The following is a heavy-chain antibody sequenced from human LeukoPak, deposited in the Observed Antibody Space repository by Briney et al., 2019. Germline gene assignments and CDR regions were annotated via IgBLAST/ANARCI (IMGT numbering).Heavy chain of an antibody. Sequence: GGSLRLSCAASGFTFSNYGMHWVRQAPGKGLEWVAFIRYDGSDRYYADSVKGRFTISRDNSKNTLYLQMNSLRAEDTAVYYCAKTEGVAGRFDYWGQGTLVTVSS. CDR2: IRYDGSDR. V-gene: IGHV3-30*02. CDR1: GFTFSNYG. J-gene: IGHJ4*02. D-gene: IGHD6-19*01. CDR3: AKTEGVAGRFDY.